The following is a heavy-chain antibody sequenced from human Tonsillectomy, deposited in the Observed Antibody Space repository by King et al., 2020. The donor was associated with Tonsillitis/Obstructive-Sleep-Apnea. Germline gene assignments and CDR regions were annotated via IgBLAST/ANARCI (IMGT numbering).Heavy chain of an antibody. D-gene: IGHD3-9*01. CDR1: GFTVSSNY. CDR2: IYSGGST. Sequence: VQLVESGGGLVQPGGSLRLSCAASGFTVSSNYMSWVRQAPGKGLEWVSVIYSGGSTYYADSVKGSLTISRDNSKNTLYLQMNSLSAEDTAVYYCAREGSADSLTGYNNWGQGTLVTVSS. V-gene: IGHV3-66*01. CDR3: AREGSADSLTGYNN. J-gene: IGHJ4*02.